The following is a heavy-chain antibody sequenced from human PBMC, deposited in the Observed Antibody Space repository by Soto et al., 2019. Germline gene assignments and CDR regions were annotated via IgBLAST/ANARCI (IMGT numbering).Heavy chain of an antibody. CDR1: GYTFTSYA. V-gene: IGHV1-3*01. CDR2: INAGNGNT. J-gene: IGHJ6*02. D-gene: IGHD3-3*01. CDR3: ARDRGGILEWLLYDYYYGMDV. Sequence: ASVKVSCKASGYTFTSYAMHWVRQAPGQRLEWMGWINAGNGNTKYSQKFQGRVTITRDTSASTAYMELSSLRSEDTAVYYCARDRGGILEWLLYDYYYGMDVWGQGTTVTVSS.